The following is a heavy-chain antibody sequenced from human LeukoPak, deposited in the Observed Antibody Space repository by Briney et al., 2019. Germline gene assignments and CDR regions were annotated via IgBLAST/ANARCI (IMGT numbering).Heavy chain of an antibody. Sequence: PGGSLRLSCAASGFIVSDNYVTWARQAPGKGLEWVSVISGGGDKYYADSVKGRFTISRDNSKNTVYLEMNSLRREDTAIYYCVRGSGYDTFDYWGQGTLVTVSS. D-gene: IGHD5-12*01. CDR2: ISGGGDK. J-gene: IGHJ4*02. CDR1: GFIVSDNY. V-gene: IGHV3-53*01. CDR3: VRGSGYDTFDY.